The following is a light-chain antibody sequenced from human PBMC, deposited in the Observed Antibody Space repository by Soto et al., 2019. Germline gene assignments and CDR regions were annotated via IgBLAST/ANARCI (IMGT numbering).Light chain of an antibody. CDR3: QQRSHWPPET. Sequence: ETVMTQSPSTLSVSRGERATLSCRASQSISRNLAWYQQKPGQAPRLLIYGASSRATGIADRFSGSGSGTDFTLTISRLEPEDFAVYYCQQRSHWPPETFGQGTKVDIK. CDR1: QSISRN. CDR2: GAS. V-gene: IGKV3D-20*02. J-gene: IGKJ1*01.